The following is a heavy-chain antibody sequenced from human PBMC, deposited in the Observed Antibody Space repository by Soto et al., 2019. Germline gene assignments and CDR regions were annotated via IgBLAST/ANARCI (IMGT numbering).Heavy chain of an antibody. V-gene: IGHV4-31*03. CDR1: GGSISSGFYY. CDR3: ASRTPIADILTDYYYYGMDV. J-gene: IGHJ6*02. Sequence: SETLSLNSTVSGGSISSGFYYRSWIRQHAGKGLEWIGYISXRGSPYYNHSLKSRDTISVEXSKNQFSLKLSSVTAADTAVYYCASRTPIADILTDYYYYGMDVGAQGSTVTVSS. D-gene: IGHD3-9*01. CDR2: ISXRGSP.